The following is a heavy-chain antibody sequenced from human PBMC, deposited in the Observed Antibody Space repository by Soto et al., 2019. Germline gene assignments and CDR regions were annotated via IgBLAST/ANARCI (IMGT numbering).Heavy chain of an antibody. V-gene: IGHV1-69*01. CDR2: IIPIFGTA. CDR1: GGTFSSYA. D-gene: IGHD6-19*01. J-gene: IGHJ5*02. Sequence: QVQLVQSGAEVKKPGSSVKVSCKASGGTFSSYAISWVRQAPGQGLEWMGGIIPIFGTANYAQKFQGRATITADESTRHPYVGLGSRGCGETACYYCAGGGELSGWEKGWFDPWGQGTLVTVSS. CDR3: AGGGELSGWEKGWFDP.